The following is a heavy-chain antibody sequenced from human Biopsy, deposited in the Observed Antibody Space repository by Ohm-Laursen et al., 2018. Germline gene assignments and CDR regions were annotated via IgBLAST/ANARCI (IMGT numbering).Heavy chain of an antibody. CDR1: GGSISSGGSF. Sequence: SQTLSLTCTVSGGSISSGGSFWGWIRQRPGKGLEWIGYIFNNENTYYNPSLKNLITISGDTSKNQFSLKLNSVTAADTAVYYCARGDYFDSKGYFWFDPWGQGTLVTVSS. J-gene: IGHJ5*02. CDR2: IFNNENT. CDR3: ARGDYFDSKGYFWFDP. D-gene: IGHD3-22*01. V-gene: IGHV4-31*01.